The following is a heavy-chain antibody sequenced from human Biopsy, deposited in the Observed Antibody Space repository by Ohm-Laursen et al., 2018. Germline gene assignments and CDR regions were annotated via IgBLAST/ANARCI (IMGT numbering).Heavy chain of an antibody. Sequence: ASVKVSCKASGGTFTNYAISWVRQAPGQGFEWMGGIIPIFGTANYAQKFQGRVTITADESTSTAYMELSSLRSDDTAVYYCARDALGGGSYRFFYWGQGSLVTVSS. V-gene: IGHV1-69*13. CDR2: IIPIFGTA. CDR3: ARDALGGGSYRFFY. D-gene: IGHD1-26*01. CDR1: GGTFTNYA. J-gene: IGHJ1*01.